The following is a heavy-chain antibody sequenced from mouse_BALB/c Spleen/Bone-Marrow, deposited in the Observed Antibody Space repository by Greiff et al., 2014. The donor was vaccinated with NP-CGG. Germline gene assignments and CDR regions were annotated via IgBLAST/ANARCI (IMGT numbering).Heavy chain of an antibody. CDR3: ARRDYGKHFDV. CDR1: GDSITSGY. CDR2: ISYSGST. Sequence: VQLQQSGPSLVKPSQTLSLTCSVTGDSITSGYWNWIRKFPGSKLEYMGHISYSGSTYYNPSLKSRISITRDTSKNQFHLQLDSVTTEDTATYYCARRDYGKHFDVWGAGTTVTVSS. V-gene: IGHV3-8*02. D-gene: IGHD2-1*01. J-gene: IGHJ1*01.